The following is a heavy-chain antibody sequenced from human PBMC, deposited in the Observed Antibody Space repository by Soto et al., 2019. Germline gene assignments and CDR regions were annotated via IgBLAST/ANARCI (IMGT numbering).Heavy chain of an antibody. Sequence: PGGSLRLSCASSGFTISSYAMRRVREAPGKGLEWVSAISGSGGSTYYADSVEGRFTVSRDNARNSVSLRMDSLRDEDAAVYYCARIKLVDLFFNQEAAYDMDVWGQGTPVNVSS. J-gene: IGHJ6*02. D-gene: IGHD2-15*01. CDR3: ARIKLVDLFFNQEAAYDMDV. CDR1: GFTISSYA. V-gene: IGHV3-23*01. CDR2: ISGSGGST.